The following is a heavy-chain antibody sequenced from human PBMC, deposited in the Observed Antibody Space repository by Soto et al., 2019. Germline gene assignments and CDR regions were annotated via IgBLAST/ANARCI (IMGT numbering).Heavy chain of an antibody. D-gene: IGHD2-2*01. J-gene: IGHJ4*02. CDR3: AIQGEGFYQRQIDF. Sequence: RGESLTISCKGSGFTFKSYWIAWVRQMPGKGPEGMGVVFPGDSDTRYSPSFQGQVIISADKSTSTAYLQWSSLKDADTAIYYCAIQGEGFYQRQIDFWGQGTLVKVSS. CDR2: VFPGDSDT. V-gene: IGHV5-51*01. CDR1: GFTFKSYW.